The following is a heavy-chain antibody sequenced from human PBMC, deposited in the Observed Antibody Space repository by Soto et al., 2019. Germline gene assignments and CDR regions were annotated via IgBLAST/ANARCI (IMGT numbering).Heavy chain of an antibody. CDR1: GGSISSSSYY. CDR2: IYYSGST. J-gene: IGHJ5*02. V-gene: IGHV4-39*01. CDR3: ARRTRWQSNGNWFDP. Sequence: QLQLQESGPGLVKPSETLSLTCTVSGGSISSSSYYWGWIRQPPGKGLEWIGSIYYSGSTYYNPSLKSRVTISVDTSKNQFSLKLSSVTAADTAVYYCARRTRWQSNGNWFDPWGQGTLVTVSS. D-gene: IGHD2-21*01.